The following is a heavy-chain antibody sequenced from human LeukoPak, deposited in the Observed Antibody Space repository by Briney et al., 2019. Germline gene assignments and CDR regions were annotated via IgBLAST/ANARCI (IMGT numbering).Heavy chain of an antibody. Sequence: HPGRSLRLSCAASGFTFSSYGMHWVRQAPGKGLEWVAVISYEGSNKYYAGSVKGRFTISRDNSKNTLYLQMNSLRAEDTAVYYCAKDPGSYRYYFDYWGQGTLVTVSS. D-gene: IGHD3-16*02. V-gene: IGHV3-30*18. CDR3: AKDPGSYRYYFDY. CDR2: ISYEGSNK. J-gene: IGHJ4*02. CDR1: GFTFSSYG.